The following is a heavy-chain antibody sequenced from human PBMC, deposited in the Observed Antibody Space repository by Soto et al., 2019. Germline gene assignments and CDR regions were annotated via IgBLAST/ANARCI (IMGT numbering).Heavy chain of an antibody. D-gene: IGHD6-19*01. CDR2: IKQDGSEK. Sequence: DVQLVESGGGLVQPGGSLRLSCAASGFTFSSYWMSWVRQAPGKGLEWVANIKQDGSEKYYVDSVKGRFTISRDNAKNSLYLQMNSLRAEDTAVYYCARVVAGVINWFDPWGQGTLVTVSS. V-gene: IGHV3-7*05. J-gene: IGHJ5*02. CDR1: GFTFSSYW. CDR3: ARVVAGVINWFDP.